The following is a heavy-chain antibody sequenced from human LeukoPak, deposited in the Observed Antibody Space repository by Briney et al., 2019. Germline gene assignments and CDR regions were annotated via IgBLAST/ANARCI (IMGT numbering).Heavy chain of an antibody. Sequence: PGWSLRLSCATSGFTFSRFWMHWVRQAPGKGLVWVSRINTDGSNTIYADSVEGRFTISRDNAKSTLYLQMNSLRAEDTAVYFCATDQSIAGPTTADYWGQGTLVTVSS. CDR1: GFTFSRFW. D-gene: IGHD1-26*01. CDR2: INTDGSNT. V-gene: IGHV3-74*01. CDR3: ATDQSIAGPTTADY. J-gene: IGHJ4*01.